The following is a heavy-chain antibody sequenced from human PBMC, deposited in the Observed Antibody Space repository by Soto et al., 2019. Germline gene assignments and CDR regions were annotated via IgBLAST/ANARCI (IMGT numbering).Heavy chain of an antibody. V-gene: IGHV1-18*04. CDR3: ARAQRITVAGTGDY. Sequence: ASVKVSCKASGYSFTSYGVSWVRQAPGQGLEGMGWISAYNGNTNYAQKVQGRVTMTTDTSTSTAYMELRSLRSDDTAVYYCARAQRITVAGTGDYWGQGTLVTVSS. CDR1: GYSFTSYG. CDR2: ISAYNGNT. D-gene: IGHD6-19*01. J-gene: IGHJ4*02.